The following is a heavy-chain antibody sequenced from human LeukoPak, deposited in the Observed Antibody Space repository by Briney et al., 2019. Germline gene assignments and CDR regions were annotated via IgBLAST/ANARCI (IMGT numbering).Heavy chain of an antibody. D-gene: IGHD3-10*01. V-gene: IGHV3-66*01. CDR3: GRDREGSGSYNY. Sequence: GGSLRLSCAASGFTVSSNYMSWVRQAPGKGLEWVSVIYSGGSTYYADSVKGRFTISRDNSKNTRYLQMNSLRAEDTAVYYCGRDREGSGSYNYWGQGTLVTVSS. J-gene: IGHJ4*02. CDR2: IYSGGST. CDR1: GFTVSSNY.